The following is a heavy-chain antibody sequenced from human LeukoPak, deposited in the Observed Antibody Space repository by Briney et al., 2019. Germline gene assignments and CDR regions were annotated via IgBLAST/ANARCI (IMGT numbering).Heavy chain of an antibody. CDR1: GFTFSSYS. V-gene: IGHV3-48*04. CDR3: AREEWGGSGWSFDY. J-gene: IGHJ4*02. D-gene: IGHD6-19*01. Sequence: PGGSLRLSCAASGFTFSSYSMNWVRQAPGKGLEWVSYISSSSSIIYYADSVKGRFTISRDDAKNSLYLQMNSLRAEDTAVYYCAREEWGGSGWSFDYWGQGTLVTVSS. CDR2: ISSSSSII.